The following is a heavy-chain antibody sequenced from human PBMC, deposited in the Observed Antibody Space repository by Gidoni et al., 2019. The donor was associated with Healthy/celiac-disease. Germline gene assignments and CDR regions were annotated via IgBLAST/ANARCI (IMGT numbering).Heavy chain of an antibody. CDR1: GGSISSGGYY. CDR2: LYYSGST. J-gene: IGHJ4*02. D-gene: IGHD6-6*01. V-gene: IGHV4-31*03. Sequence: QVQLQESGPGLVKPSQTLSLTCTVSGGSISSGGYYWSWIRQHPGTGLEWIGYLYYSGSTYYNPSLKSRVTISVDTSKNQFSLKLSSVTAADTAVYYCARVEYSSSSADYWGQGTLVTVSS. CDR3: ARVEYSSSSADY.